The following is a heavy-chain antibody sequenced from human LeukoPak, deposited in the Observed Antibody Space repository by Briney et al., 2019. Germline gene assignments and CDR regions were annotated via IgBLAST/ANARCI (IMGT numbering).Heavy chain of an antibody. CDR2: MNPNSGNT. CDR1: GYTFTSYD. V-gene: IGHV1-8*01. D-gene: IGHD5-18*01. J-gene: IGHJ3*02. Sequence: ASVKVSCKASGYTFTSYDINWVRQATGQGLEWMGWMNPNSGNTGYAQKFQGRVTMTRNTSISTAYMELSSLRSEDTAVYYCARTDVDTAMVDPFDIWGQGIMVTVSS. CDR3: ARTDVDTAMVDPFDI.